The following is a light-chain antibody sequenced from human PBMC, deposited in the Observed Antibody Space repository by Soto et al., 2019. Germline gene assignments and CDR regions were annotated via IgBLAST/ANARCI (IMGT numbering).Light chain of an antibody. CDR2: DVS. CDR1: SSDVGGYNY. V-gene: IGLV2-14*01. CDR3: RSYSSSSSYV. J-gene: IGLJ1*01. Sequence: QSALTQPASVSGSPGQSITISCTGTSSDVGGYNYVSWYQQHPGKAPKLMIYDVSNRPSGVSNRFSGSQSGNTASLTISGLQDGDEADYYCRSYSSSSSYVFGPGTKLTVL.